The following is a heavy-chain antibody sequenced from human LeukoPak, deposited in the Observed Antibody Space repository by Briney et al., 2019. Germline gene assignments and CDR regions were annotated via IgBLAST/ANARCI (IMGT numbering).Heavy chain of an antibody. D-gene: IGHD6-13*01. CDR1: GGSISSGDYY. CDR3: ARDWAAAAGYFDY. CDR2: IYTSGST. V-gene: IGHV4-61*08. J-gene: IGHJ4*02. Sequence: PSETLSLTCTVSGGSISSGDYYWSWIRQPPGKGLEWIGRIYTSGSTNYNPSLKSRVTISVDTSKNQFSLKLSSVTAADTAVYYCARDWAAAAGYFDYWGQGTLVTVSS.